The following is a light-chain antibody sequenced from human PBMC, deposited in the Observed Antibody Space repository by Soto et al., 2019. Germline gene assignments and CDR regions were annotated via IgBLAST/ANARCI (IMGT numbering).Light chain of an antibody. J-gene: IGKJ4*01. Sequence: DIKMTQSPSTLSASVGDRVTITCRASQSISSWLAWYQQKPGKASKLLIYDASSLESGVPSRFSGSGSGTEFTLTISSLQPDDFATYYCQQYNSYSRALTFGGGTKVDIK. V-gene: IGKV1-5*01. CDR2: DAS. CDR3: QQYNSYSRALT. CDR1: QSISSW.